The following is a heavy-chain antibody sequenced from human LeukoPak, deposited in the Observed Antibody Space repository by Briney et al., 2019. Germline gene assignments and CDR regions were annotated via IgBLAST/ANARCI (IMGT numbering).Heavy chain of an antibody. D-gene: IGHD1-26*01. V-gene: IGHV1-2*02. Sequence: ASVKVSCKASGYTFTGYYMHWVRQAPGQGLEWMGWINPNSGGTNYAQKFQGRVTMTRDTSISTAYMELSRLRPDDTAVYYCARVGSVVGATRGGFDYWGRGTLVTVSS. CDR2: INPNSGGT. J-gene: IGHJ4*02. CDR1: GYTFTGYY. CDR3: ARVGSVVGATRGGFDY.